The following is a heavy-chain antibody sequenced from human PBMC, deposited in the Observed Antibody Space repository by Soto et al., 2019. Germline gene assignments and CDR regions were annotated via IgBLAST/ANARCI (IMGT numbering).Heavy chain of an antibody. CDR1: GVTVSSNY. D-gene: IGHD2-2*01. V-gene: IGHV3-53*01. CDR2: IYSGGST. J-gene: IGHJ4*02. CDR3: ARDSRNRNFFDY. Sequence: PGGSLRLSCAASGVTVSSNYMTWVRQAPGKGLEWVSVIYSGGSTYYADSVKGRFTISRDNSKNTLYLQMNSLRAEDTALYYCARDSRNRNFFDYWGQGTLVTVSS.